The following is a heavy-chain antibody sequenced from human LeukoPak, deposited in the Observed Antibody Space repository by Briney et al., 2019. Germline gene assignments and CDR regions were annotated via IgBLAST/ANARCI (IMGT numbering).Heavy chain of an antibody. Sequence: PGGSLRLSCAASGFTFSSSAMSWVRQAPGKGLEWVSTITGGGDATPYADSVKGRFTISRDNSRNTLYLQMNSLRAEDTAVYYCARRGGFNSANFDYWGQGTLVTVSS. CDR3: ARRGGFNSANFDY. D-gene: IGHD4-23*01. V-gene: IGHV3-23*01. J-gene: IGHJ4*02. CDR2: ITGGGDAT. CDR1: GFTFSSSA.